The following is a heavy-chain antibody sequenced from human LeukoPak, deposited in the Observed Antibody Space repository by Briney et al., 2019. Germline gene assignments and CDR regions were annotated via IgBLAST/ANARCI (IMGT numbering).Heavy chain of an antibody. CDR2: IYYSGST. Sequence: SETLSLTCAVHDGPFSGYYWSWIRQPPGKGLEWIGSIYYSGSTYYNPSLKSRVTISVDTSKNQFSLKLSSVTAADTAVYYCARQGPGYSSSWYGAFGVDYYYYYGMDVWGQGTTVTVSS. D-gene: IGHD6-13*01. V-gene: IGHV4-34*01. CDR1: DGPFSGYY. J-gene: IGHJ6*02. CDR3: ARQGPGYSSSWYGAFGVDYYYYYGMDV.